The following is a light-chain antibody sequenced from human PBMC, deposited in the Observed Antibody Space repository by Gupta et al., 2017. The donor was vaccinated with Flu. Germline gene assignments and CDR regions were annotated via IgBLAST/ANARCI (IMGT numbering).Light chain of an antibody. CDR3: QQYNIWPLWT. Sequence: ATLSVSPGERATLSCRASQSVSSNLAWYQQKPGQAPRLLIYGASTRATGIPARFSGSGSGTEFTLTISSLQSEDFAVYYCQQYNIWPLWTFGQGTKVELK. CDR1: QSVSSN. J-gene: IGKJ1*01. V-gene: IGKV3-15*01. CDR2: GAS.